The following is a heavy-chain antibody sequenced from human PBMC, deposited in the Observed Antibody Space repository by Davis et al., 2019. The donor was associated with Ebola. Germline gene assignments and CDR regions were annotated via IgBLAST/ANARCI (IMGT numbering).Heavy chain of an antibody. CDR1: GFTFSSYG. J-gene: IGHJ6*02. V-gene: IGHV3-30*02. CDR3: ARDQDYYGLDV. Sequence: GESLKISCAASGFTFSSYGMHWVRQAPGKGLEWVAFIRYDVSNKYYADSVKGRFTISRDNSKNTLYLQMNSLRAEDTAMYFCARDQDYYGLDVWGQGTTVTVSS. D-gene: IGHD2-2*01. CDR2: IRYDVSNK.